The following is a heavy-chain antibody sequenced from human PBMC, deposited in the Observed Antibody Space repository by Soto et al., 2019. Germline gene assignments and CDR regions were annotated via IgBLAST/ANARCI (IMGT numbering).Heavy chain of an antibody. Sequence: PGGSLRLSCAASGFTFSSYAMSWVRQAPGKGLEWVSAISGSGGSTYYADSVKGRFTISRDNSKNTLYLQMNSLRAEDTAVYYCAKEGVEYYDFWSGYYDPYYYYGMDVWGQGTTVTVSS. CDR2: ISGSGGST. CDR1: GFTFSSYA. V-gene: IGHV3-23*01. D-gene: IGHD3-3*01. CDR3: AKEGVEYYDFWSGYYDPYYYYGMDV. J-gene: IGHJ6*02.